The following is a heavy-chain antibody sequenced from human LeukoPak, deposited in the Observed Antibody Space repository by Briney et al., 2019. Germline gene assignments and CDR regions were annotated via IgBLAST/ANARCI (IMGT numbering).Heavy chain of an antibody. Sequence: PSETLSLTCAVYGGSFSGYYWSWIGQHPGKGLEWIGYIYYSGSTYYNPSLKSRVTISVDTSKNQFSLKLSSVTAADTAVYYCAAQDVNWFDPWGQGTLVTVSS. CDR1: GGSFSGYY. V-gene: IGHV4-31*11. J-gene: IGHJ5*02. CDR3: AAQDVNWFDP. D-gene: IGHD2-15*01. CDR2: IYYSGST.